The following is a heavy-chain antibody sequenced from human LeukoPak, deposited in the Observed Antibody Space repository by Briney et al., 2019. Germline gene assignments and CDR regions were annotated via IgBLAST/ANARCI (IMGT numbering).Heavy chain of an antibody. CDR2: IYHTGGT. D-gene: IGHD1-26*01. CDR1: GDSISGTTNW. CDR3: AKDYSRYSGSYPFDY. J-gene: IGHJ4*02. V-gene: IGHV4-4*02. Sequence: PSETLSLTCTVSGDSISGTTNWWSWVRQPPGKGLEWIGEIYHTGGTNYNPSLKSRITISVDKSKNQFSLKLSSVTAADTAVYYCAKDYSRYSGSYPFDYWGQGTLVTVSS.